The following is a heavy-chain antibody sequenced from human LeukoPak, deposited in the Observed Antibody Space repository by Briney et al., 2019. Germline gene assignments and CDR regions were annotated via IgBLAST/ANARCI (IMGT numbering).Heavy chain of an antibody. Sequence: GRSLRLSCAASGFTFSSYGMHWVRQAPGKGLEWVAVISYDGSNKYYADSVKGRFTISRDNSKNTLYLQMNSLRAEGTAVYYCAKDVIAAAGSRAEYFQHWGQGTLVTVSS. CDR1: GFTFSSYG. CDR3: AKDVIAAAGSRAEYFQH. J-gene: IGHJ1*01. CDR2: ISYDGSNK. D-gene: IGHD6-13*01. V-gene: IGHV3-30*18.